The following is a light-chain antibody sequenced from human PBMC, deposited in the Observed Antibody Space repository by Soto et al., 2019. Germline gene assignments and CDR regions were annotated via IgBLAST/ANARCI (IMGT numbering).Light chain of an antibody. CDR2: DAS. CDR3: QHYYSWPWT. J-gene: IGKJ1*01. Sequence: EIVMTQSSATLSVSPGERVILSCRASQSIDSDLAWYQQKPGQAPRFHIYDASTRATGVPARFSGSGSGTQFTLTISSLQSEDSALYYCQHYYSWPWTFGQGTKVEIK. V-gene: IGKV3-15*01. CDR1: QSIDSD.